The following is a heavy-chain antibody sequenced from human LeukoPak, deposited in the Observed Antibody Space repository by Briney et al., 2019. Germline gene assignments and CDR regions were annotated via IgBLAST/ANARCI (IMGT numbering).Heavy chain of an antibody. CDR2: IYYSGST. CDR3: ARGWPHDYDILTGPRDYFDY. D-gene: IGHD3-9*01. V-gene: IGHV4-61*01. J-gene: IGHJ4*02. CDR1: GGSVSGSSYY. Sequence: PSETLSLTCTVSGGSVSGSSYYWSWIRQPPGEGLEWIGYIYYSGSTNYNPSLRSRVTISVDTSKNQFSLMLNSVTAADTAVYYCARGWPHDYDILTGPRDYFDYWGQGTLVTVSS.